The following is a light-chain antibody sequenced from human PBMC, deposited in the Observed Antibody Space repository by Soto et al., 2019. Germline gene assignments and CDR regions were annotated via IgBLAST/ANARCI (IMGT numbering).Light chain of an antibody. CDR1: QAINSA. CDR3: QQFYTFPIT. Sequence: RFTITCRASQAINSALAWYLQKPGKAPDLLIFDASPFESGVPSRFSGRRFGTDFTLTINSLQPEDFATYYCQQFYTFPITFGQGTRLEIK. CDR2: DAS. J-gene: IGKJ5*01. V-gene: IGKV1-13*02.